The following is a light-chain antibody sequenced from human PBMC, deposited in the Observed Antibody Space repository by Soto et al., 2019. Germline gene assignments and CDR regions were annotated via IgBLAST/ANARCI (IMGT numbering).Light chain of an antibody. V-gene: IGKV3-11*01. Sequence: EIVLTQSPATLSLSPGGRATLSCRASQSISDTLAWFQQKPGQAPRLLIYDASTRAPGFPARFSGSASGTDFTLTISRLEPEDFAVYYWQQFSSYPLTFGGGTKVDIK. J-gene: IGKJ4*01. CDR3: QQFSSYPLT. CDR1: QSISDT. CDR2: DAS.